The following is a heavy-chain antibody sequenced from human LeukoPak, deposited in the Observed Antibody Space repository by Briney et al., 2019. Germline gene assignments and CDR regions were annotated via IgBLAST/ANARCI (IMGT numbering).Heavy chain of an antibody. J-gene: IGHJ4*02. CDR1: GGSISSYY. V-gene: IGHV4-59*01. D-gene: IGHD1-26*01. CDR3: AREGGQYYFDY. Sequence: KPSETLSLTCTVPGGSISSYYWSWIRQPPGKGLEWIGYIYHSGTTNYNSSLKSRVTISVDTSKNQFSLKLSSVTAADTAVYYCAREGGQYYFDYWGQGTLVTVSS. CDR2: IYHSGTT.